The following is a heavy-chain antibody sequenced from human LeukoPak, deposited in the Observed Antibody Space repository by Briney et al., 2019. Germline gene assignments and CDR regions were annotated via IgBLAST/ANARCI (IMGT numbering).Heavy chain of an antibody. CDR3: ARALERFGEFGQFDP. CDR1: GGSISSGGYY. D-gene: IGHD3-10*01. CDR2: FYYSGST. V-gene: IGHV4-31*03. Sequence: SQTKSLTCTVSGGSISSGGYYWSRIRQHPGKGLEWIGYFYYSGSTYYNPSLKSRVTISVDTSKNQFSLKLSSVTAADTAVYYCARALERFGEFGQFDPWGQGSLVTVSS. J-gene: IGHJ5*01.